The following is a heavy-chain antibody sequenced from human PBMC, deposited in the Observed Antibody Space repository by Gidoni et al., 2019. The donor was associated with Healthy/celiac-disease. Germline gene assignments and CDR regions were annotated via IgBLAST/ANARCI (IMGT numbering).Heavy chain of an antibody. V-gene: IGHV3-33*01. CDR3: ARAGGAPETIFGVVIGAFDI. CDR2: IWYDGSNK. Sequence: QVQLVESGGGVVQPGRSLRLSCAASGFTFSSYGMHWVRQAPGKGLEWVAVIWYDGSNKYYADSVKGRFTISRDNSKNTLYLQMNSLRAEDTAVYYCARAGGAPETIFGVVIGAFDIWGQGTMVTVSS. CDR1: GFTFSSYG. D-gene: IGHD3-3*01. J-gene: IGHJ3*02.